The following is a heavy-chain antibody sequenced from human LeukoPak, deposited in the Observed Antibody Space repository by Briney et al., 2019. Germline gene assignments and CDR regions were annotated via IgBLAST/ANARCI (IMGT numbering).Heavy chain of an antibody. J-gene: IGHJ4*02. D-gene: IGHD1-1*01. CDR2: INPNSGGT. CDR3: ARPNDPGALGFDY. Sequence: GASVKVSCKASGYTFTGYYMHWVRQAPGQGLEWMGWINPNSGGTNYAQKFQGRVTMTRDTSISTAYMELSRLRSDDTAVYYCARPNDPGALGFDYWGQGTLVTVSS. V-gene: IGHV1-2*02. CDR1: GYTFTGYY.